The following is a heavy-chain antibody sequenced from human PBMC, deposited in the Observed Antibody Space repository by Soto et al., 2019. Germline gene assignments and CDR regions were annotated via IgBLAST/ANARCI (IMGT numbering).Heavy chain of an antibody. J-gene: IGHJ4*02. CDR3: ARPSEDWRGTYFDY. CDR2: ISYDGSNK. Sequence: GGSLRLSCAASGFTFSSYAMHWVRQAPGKGLEWVAVISYDGSNKYYADSVKGRFTISRDNSKNTLYLQMNSLRAEDTAVYYCARPSEDWRGTYFDYWGQGTLVTVSS. V-gene: IGHV3-30-3*01. CDR1: GFTFSSYA. D-gene: IGHD2-8*02.